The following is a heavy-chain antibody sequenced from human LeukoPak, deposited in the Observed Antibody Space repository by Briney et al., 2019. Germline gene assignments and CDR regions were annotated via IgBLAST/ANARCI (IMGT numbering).Heavy chain of an antibody. J-gene: IGHJ5*02. V-gene: IGHV1-18*01. Sequence: GASVKVSCKSSGYKSTSHGISWVRQAPGQGLEWMGWISAYNGNTNYAQKLQGRVTMTTDTSTSTAYMELRSLRSDDTAVYYCARDRGSGSYYKPNWFDPWGQGTLVTVSS. CDR1: GYKSTSHG. D-gene: IGHD3-10*01. CDR3: ARDRGSGSYYKPNWFDP. CDR2: ISAYNGNT.